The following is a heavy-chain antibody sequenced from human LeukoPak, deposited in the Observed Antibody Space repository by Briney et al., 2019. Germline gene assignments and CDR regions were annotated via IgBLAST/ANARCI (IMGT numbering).Heavy chain of an antibody. J-gene: IGHJ5*02. CDR3: ASTSSDYSHYRGWFDP. V-gene: IGHV4-39*07. D-gene: IGHD4-11*01. CDR1: GGSVSSGSYY. CDR2: INHSGST. Sequence: SETLSLTCTVSGGSVSSGSYYWRWIRQPPGKGLEWIWEINHSGSTNYNPPLKSRVTISVDTSKNQFSLKLTSVTAADTAVYYCASTSSDYSHYRGWFDPWGQGTLVTVSS.